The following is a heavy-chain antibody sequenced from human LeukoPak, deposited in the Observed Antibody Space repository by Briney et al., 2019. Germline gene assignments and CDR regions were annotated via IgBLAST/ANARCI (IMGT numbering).Heavy chain of an antibody. CDR3: ARASITIFGVSSLAVDAFDI. CDR1: GGSISSGSYY. CDR2: IYTSGST. Sequence: SETLSLTCTVSGGSISSGSYYWSWIRQPAGKGLEWIGRIYTSGSTNYNPSLKSRVTISVDTSKNQFSLKLSSVTAADTAVYYCARASITIFGVSSLAVDAFDIWGHGTMVTVSS. V-gene: IGHV4-61*02. D-gene: IGHD3-3*01. J-gene: IGHJ3*02.